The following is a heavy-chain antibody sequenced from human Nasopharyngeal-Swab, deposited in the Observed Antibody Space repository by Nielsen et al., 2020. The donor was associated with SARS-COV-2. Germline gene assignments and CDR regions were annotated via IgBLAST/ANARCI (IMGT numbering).Heavy chain of an antibody. Sequence: KVSCKGSGYSFTSYWIGWVRQMPGKGLEWMGIIYPGDSDTRYSPSFQGQVTISADKSISTAYLQWSSLEASDTAMYYCASPNWADDAFDIWGQGTMVTVSS. CDR2: IYPGDSDT. J-gene: IGHJ3*02. CDR3: ASPNWADDAFDI. V-gene: IGHV5-51*01. D-gene: IGHD1-1*01. CDR1: GYSFTSYW.